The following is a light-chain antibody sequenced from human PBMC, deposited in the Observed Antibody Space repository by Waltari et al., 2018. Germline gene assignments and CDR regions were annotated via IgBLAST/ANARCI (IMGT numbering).Light chain of an antibody. CDR1: QSVSNS. CDR2: SAS. CDR3: QQYNNWPPIT. J-gene: IGKJ5*01. Sequence: EIVMTQSPPTLSVSPGERATLSCRASQSVSNSLACYQHRPGRAPRLLIHSASTRAPGIPARFSGSGSETEFTLTISNLQSEDFALYYCQQYNNWPPITFGQGTRLEIK. V-gene: IGKV3D-15*01.